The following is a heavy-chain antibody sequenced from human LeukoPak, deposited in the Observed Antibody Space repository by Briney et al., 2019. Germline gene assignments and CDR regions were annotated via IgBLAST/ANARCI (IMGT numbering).Heavy chain of an antibody. J-gene: IGHJ4*02. CDR3: ARESGKFDY. CDR1: GLPIADFA. CDR2: ISGDGVST. V-gene: IGHV3-43*02. Sequence: GGSLRLTCVASGLPIADFAMHWVRQAPGKGLEWVSLISGDGVSTFYADSVKGRFSISRDNSKNSLSLEMNSLRTEDTAMYYCARESGKFDYWGQGTLVAVSS.